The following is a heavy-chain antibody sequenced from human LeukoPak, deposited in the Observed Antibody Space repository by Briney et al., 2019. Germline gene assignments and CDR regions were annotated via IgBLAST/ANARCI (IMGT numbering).Heavy chain of an antibody. D-gene: IGHD3-16*01. CDR3: ARGQLRMITFGGVMGAFDI. CDR1: GYTFTSYG. V-gene: IGHV1-18*01. Sequence: ASVKVSCKASGYTFTSYGISWVRQAPGQGLEWMGWISAYNGNTNYAQKLQGRVTMTTDTSTSTAYMELRSLRSDDTAVYYCARGQLRMITFGGVMGAFDIWGQGTPVTVSS. J-gene: IGHJ4*02. CDR2: ISAYNGNT.